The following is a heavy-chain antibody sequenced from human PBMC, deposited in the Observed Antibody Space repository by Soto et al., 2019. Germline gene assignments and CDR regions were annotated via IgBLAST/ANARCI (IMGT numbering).Heavy chain of an antibody. Sequence: PGGSLRLSCAASGFTFSSYEMNWVRQAPGKGLEWVSYISSSGSTIYYADSVKGRFTISRDNAKNSLYLQMNSLRAEDTAVYYCARTDVVVAATSYYYYGMDVWGQGTTVTVSS. CDR2: ISSSGSTI. D-gene: IGHD2-15*01. V-gene: IGHV3-48*03. CDR3: ARTDVVVAATSYYYYGMDV. J-gene: IGHJ6*02. CDR1: GFTFSSYE.